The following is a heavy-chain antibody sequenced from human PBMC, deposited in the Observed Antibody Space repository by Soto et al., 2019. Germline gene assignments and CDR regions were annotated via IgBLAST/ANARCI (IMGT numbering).Heavy chain of an antibody. CDR1: GFTFRNVW. V-gene: IGHV3-15*01. CDR3: TTGEN. CDR2: IQKEADGGAT. D-gene: IGHD3-16*01. J-gene: IGHJ4*02. Sequence: EVLLVESGGGLAKPGESLRLSCEASGFTFRNVWMTWIRRAPGRGLEWVATIQKEADGGATDYGAPVAGRFTISRDDSQRILYLQMTSLKSEDTGLYYGTTGENWGRGTLVTVAS.